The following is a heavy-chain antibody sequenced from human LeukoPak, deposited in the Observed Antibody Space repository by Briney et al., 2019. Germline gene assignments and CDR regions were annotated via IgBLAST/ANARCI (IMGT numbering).Heavy chain of an antibody. CDR1: GGSISSYY. Sequence: SETLSLTCTVSGGSISSYYCSWIRQPAGKGLEWIGRIYTSGSTNYYPSLKSRGTMPVDTSKNQFSLKLSSVTAAETAVYYRARVQLTTVTGYFDYWGQGTLVTVSS. CDR2: IYTSGST. CDR3: ARVQLTTVTGYFDY. V-gene: IGHV4-4*07. J-gene: IGHJ4*02. D-gene: IGHD4-17*01.